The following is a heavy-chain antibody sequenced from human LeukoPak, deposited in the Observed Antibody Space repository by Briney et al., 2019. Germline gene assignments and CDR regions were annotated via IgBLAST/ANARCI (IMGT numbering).Heavy chain of an antibody. CDR3: ARLVVTDAFDI. V-gene: IGHV4-38-2*02. Sequence: SETLSLTCTVSGYSIRSGFYWGWIRQPPGKGLEWIGNIYHSGITYYTPSLKSRVTISVDTSKNQFSLKLSSVTAADTAVYYCARLVVTDAFDIWGQGTMVTVSS. CDR2: IYHSGIT. J-gene: IGHJ3*02. D-gene: IGHD2-15*01. CDR1: GYSIRSGFY.